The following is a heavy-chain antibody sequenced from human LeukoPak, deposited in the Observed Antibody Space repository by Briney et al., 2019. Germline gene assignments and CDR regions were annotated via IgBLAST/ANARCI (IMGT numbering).Heavy chain of an antibody. J-gene: IGHJ4*02. CDR1: GFTFSNYG. V-gene: IGHV3-33*01. D-gene: IGHD4-23*01. Sequence: GGSLRLSCAASGFTFSNYGIHWVRQAPGKGLEWVAVIWSDGSNKYYADSVKGRFTISRDNSKNTLDLQMDSLRADDTAVYYCARGGKALYWGQGTLVTVSS. CDR2: IWSDGSNK. CDR3: ARGGKALY.